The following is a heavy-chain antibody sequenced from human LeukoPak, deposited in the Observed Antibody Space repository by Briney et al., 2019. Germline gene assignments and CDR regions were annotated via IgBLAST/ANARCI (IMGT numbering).Heavy chain of an antibody. CDR3: ARWFHRSSWYDYFDY. Sequence: AASVKVSCKASGGTFSSYAISWVRQAPGQGLEWMGRIIPILGIANYAQKFQGRVTITADKSTSTAYMELSSLRSEDTAVYYCARWFHRSSWYDYFDYWGQGTLVTVSS. CDR2: IIPILGIA. J-gene: IGHJ4*02. V-gene: IGHV1-69*04. CDR1: GGTFSSYA. D-gene: IGHD6-13*01.